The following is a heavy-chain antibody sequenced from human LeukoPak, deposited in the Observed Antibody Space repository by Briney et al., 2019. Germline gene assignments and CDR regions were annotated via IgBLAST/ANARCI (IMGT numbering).Heavy chain of an antibody. CDR3: AKILSGTYSFDL. CDR1: GFTVSSNY. Sequence: PGGSLRLSCAASGFTVSSNYMNWVRQAPGQGLEWVSAISGNSVTIYYADSVKGRFTISGDNSKNTLYLQMYSLRAEDTAVYYCAKILSGTYSFDLWGQGTLVTVSS. J-gene: IGHJ4*02. V-gene: IGHV3-23*01. CDR2: ISGNSVTI. D-gene: IGHD1-26*01.